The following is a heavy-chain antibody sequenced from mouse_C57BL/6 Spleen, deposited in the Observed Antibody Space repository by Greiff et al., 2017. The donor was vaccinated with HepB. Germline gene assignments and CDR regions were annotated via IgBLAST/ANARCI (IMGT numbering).Heavy chain of an antibody. CDR3: AIRYYGSSIYWYFDV. CDR1: GYTFTSYW. D-gene: IGHD1-1*01. Sequence: VQLQQSGAELVKPGASVKVSCKASGYTFTSYWMHWVKQRPGQGLEWIGRIHPSDSDTNYNQKFKGKATLTVDKSSSTAYMQLSSRTSEDSAVYYCAIRYYGSSIYWYFDVWGTGTTVTVSS. J-gene: IGHJ1*03. V-gene: IGHV1-74*01. CDR2: IHPSDSDT.